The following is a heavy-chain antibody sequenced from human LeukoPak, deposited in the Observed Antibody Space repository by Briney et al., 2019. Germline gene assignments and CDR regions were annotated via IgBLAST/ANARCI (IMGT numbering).Heavy chain of an antibody. V-gene: IGHV3-23*01. Sequence: RPGGSLRLSYAASGFTFRSSAMSWVRQAPGKGLEWVSAISNNGGYTYYADSVQSRFTISRDNSKSTLCLQMNSLRAEDTAVYYCARSNGFWGRLDDYWGQGTQVTVSS. CDR2: ISNNGGYT. CDR1: GFTFRSSA. CDR3: ARSNGFWGRLDDY. J-gene: IGHJ4*02. D-gene: IGHD3-22*01.